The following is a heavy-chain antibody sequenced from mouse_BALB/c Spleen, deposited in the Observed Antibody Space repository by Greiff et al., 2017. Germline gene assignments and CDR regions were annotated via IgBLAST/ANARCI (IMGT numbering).Heavy chain of an antibody. CDR2: ISSGGSYT. CDR1: GFTFSSYG. D-gene: IGHD1-1*02. CDR3: ARYGLYAMDY. V-gene: IGHV5-6*01. J-gene: IGHJ4*01. Sequence: EVKLVESGGDLVKPGGSLKLSCAASGFTFSSYGMSWVRQTPDKRLEWVATISSGGSYTYYPDSVKGRFTISRDNAKNTLYLQMSSLKSEDTAMYYCARYGLYAMDYWGQGTSVTVSS.